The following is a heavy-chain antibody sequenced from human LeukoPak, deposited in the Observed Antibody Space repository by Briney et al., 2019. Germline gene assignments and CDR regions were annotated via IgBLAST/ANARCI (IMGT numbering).Heavy chain of an antibody. J-gene: IGHJ3*02. CDR1: GGSISSYY. Sequence: SETLSLTCTVSGGSISSYYWSWIRQPAGKGLEWIARIYTSGSTNYNPSLKSRVTMSVDTSKNQFSLKLSSVTAADAAVYYCARDSSVTGAFDIWGQGTMVTVSS. CDR3: ARDSSVTGAFDI. CDR2: IYTSGST. V-gene: IGHV4-4*07. D-gene: IGHD4-17*01.